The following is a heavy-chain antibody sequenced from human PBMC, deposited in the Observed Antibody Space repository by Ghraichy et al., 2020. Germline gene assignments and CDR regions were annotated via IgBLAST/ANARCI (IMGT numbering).Heavy chain of an antibody. Sequence: GGSLRLSCAASGFTVSSYEMNWLRQAPGKGLEWVSYISSSGTTTHYADAEKGRFTISRDNAKNSLYLQMNSLRAEDTAVYYCGRDANKYSRGWRPGAIDYWGQGTLVTVSS. D-gene: IGHD6-19*01. J-gene: IGHJ4*02. CDR1: GFTVSSYE. CDR3: GRDANKYSRGWRPGAIDY. V-gene: IGHV3-48*03. CDR2: ISSSGTTT.